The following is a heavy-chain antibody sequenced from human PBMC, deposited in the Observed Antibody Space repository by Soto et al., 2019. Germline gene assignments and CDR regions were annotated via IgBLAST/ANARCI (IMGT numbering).Heavy chain of an antibody. Sequence: QVQLVQSGAEVKKPGASVKVSCKASGYIFINYGINWVRQAPGQGLEWMGWISAYNGNTNYAQKLQGRVTRTTDTSTSTAYMELRSLRSDDTAVYYCARAVGYYYGMDVWGQGTTVTVSS. J-gene: IGHJ6*02. CDR1: GYIFINYG. V-gene: IGHV1-18*01. D-gene: IGHD2-15*01. CDR3: ARAVGYYYGMDV. CDR2: ISAYNGNT.